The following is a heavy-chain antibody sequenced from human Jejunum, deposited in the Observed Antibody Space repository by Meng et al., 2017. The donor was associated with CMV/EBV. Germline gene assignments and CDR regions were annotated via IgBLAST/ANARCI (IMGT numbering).Heavy chain of an antibody. V-gene: IGHV3-23*01. Sequence: SGFTFSAYAMIWVRQAPGKGLEWVSAIVSDGGRTFFADSVKGRFTISRDNSNNTLHLHMNSLRVEDTAVYYCAKARWEPRFPQYYFDYWGQGTLVTVSS. CDR1: GFTFSAYA. CDR2: IVSDGGRT. J-gene: IGHJ4*02. D-gene: IGHD1-26*01. CDR3: AKARWEPRFPQYYFDY.